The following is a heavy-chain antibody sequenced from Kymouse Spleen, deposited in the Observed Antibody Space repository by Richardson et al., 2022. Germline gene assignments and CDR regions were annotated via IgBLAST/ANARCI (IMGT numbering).Heavy chain of an antibody. Sequence: EVQLVESGGGLVKPGGSLRLSCAASGFTFSNAWMSWVRQAPGKGLEWVGRIKSKTDGGTTDYAAPVKGRFTISRDDSKNTLYLQMNSLKTEDTAVYYCTTGFLEWLGNWFDPWGQGTLVTVSS. CDR2: IKSKTDGGTT. J-gene: IGHJ5*02. CDR1: GFTFSNAW. CDR3: TTGFLEWLGNWFDP. D-gene: IGHD3-3*01. V-gene: IGHV3-15*01.